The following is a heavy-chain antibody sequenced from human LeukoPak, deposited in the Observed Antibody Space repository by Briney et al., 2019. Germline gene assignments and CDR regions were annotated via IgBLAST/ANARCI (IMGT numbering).Heavy chain of an antibody. J-gene: IGHJ3*01. Sequence: ASVKVSCKTSEYTFTGYYMHWVRQAPGQGLEWMGWINPNSGDTNYAQKFQGRVTMTRDTSISTAYMELSRLRSDDTAVYYCARDLGGYSGHTGWGQGTMVTVSS. D-gene: IGHD5-12*01. V-gene: IGHV1-2*02. CDR3: ARDLGGYSGHTG. CDR2: INPNSGDT. CDR1: EYTFTGYY.